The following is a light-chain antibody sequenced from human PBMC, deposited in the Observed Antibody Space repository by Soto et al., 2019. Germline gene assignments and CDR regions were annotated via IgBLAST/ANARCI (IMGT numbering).Light chain of an antibody. Sequence: SLSAEDRTTLSFRASQSFRGLLAWYQQKTGKAPRLLIYDAYNRATGIPPRLSGSGSGTDLTFTISSIETEDSEVYYCQQRHMRPITFGQGTRLEIK. CDR1: QSFRGL. J-gene: IGKJ5*01. CDR3: QQRHMRPIT. V-gene: IGKV3-11*01. CDR2: DAY.